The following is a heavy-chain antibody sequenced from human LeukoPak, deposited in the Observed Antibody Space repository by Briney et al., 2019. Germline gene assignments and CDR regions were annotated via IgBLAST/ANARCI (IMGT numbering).Heavy chain of an antibody. CDR1: GYTFTSFD. CDR3: ARDSGLAYCGGDCYSYFDY. J-gene: IGHJ4*02. CDR2: INPSGGST. D-gene: IGHD2-21*02. Sequence: ASVKVSCKASGYTFTSFDINWVRQAPGQGLEWMGIINPSGGSTSYAQKFQGRVTMTRDTSTSTVYMELSSLRSEDTAVYYCARDSGLAYCGGDCYSYFDYWGQGTLVTVSS. V-gene: IGHV1-46*01.